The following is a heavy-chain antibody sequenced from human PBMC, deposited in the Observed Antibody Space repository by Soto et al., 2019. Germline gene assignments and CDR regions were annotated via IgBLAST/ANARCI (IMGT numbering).Heavy chain of an antibody. CDR1: GGSVSSASFY. Sequence: QVQLQGSGPGLVKPSETLSLTCTVSGGSVSSASFYWNWIRQPPGKGLEWIGYISYSGSTNYNPSLRSRVAISVDTSKNQFSLRLTSATAAYTAVYFCARGDAINWFDSWGQGTRVTVSS. CDR3: ARGDAINWFDS. J-gene: IGHJ5*01. CDR2: ISYSGST. D-gene: IGHD2-2*01. V-gene: IGHV4-61*01.